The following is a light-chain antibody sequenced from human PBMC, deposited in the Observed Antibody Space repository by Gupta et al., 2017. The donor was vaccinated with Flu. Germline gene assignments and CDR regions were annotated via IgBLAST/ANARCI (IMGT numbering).Light chain of an antibody. J-gene: IGKJ2*01. CDR1: QSLVYKNGITY. CDR2: EVS. Sequence: PVTLGQPASISCRSSQSLVYKNGITYLHRFQQSSGQSPRRLIYEVSKRDSGVPARFSRSGSGTDFTLKRSRREAQDIGVYYGMRGTRPRTFDEGTTMDI. CDR3: MRGTRPRT. V-gene: IGKV2-30*01.